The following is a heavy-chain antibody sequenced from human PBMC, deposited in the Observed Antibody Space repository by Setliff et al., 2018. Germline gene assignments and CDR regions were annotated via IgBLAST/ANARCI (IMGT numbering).Heavy chain of an antibody. J-gene: IGHJ5*02. V-gene: IGHV5-51*01. Sequence: GESLKISCKGSGYTFTEYLIGWVRQMPGKGLEWMGIIFPGDSATKYSPSFQGQVTISADKSISTAYLQWSSLKASDTAMYYCARSRSSSPWNNWFDPWGQGTLVTVSS. CDR1: GYTFTEYL. CDR3: ARSRSSSPWNNWFDP. D-gene: IGHD6-6*01. CDR2: IFPGDSAT.